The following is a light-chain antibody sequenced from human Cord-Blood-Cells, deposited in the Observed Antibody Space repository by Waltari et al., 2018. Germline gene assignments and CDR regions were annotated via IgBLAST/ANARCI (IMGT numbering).Light chain of an antibody. Sequence: QSALTQPASVSGSPGQSITISCTGTSSDVGSYNLVSWYQQHPGKAPKLRIYEGSQRPSGVSSRFPGSKSGSTASLTIAGLQAEDEADYYCCSYAGSSTYVFGTGTKVTVL. V-gene: IGLV2-23*01. CDR1: SSDVGSYNL. J-gene: IGLJ1*01. CDR3: CSYAGSSTYV. CDR2: EGS.